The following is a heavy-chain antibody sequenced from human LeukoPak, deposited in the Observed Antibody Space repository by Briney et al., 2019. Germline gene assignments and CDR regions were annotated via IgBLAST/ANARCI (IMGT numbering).Heavy chain of an antibody. CDR1: GFTVSSTY. J-gene: IGHJ4*02. CDR3: ATISDLLFYFDS. Sequence: PGGSLRLSCAASGFTVSSTYMSWVRQAPGKGLEWVSLIYTGGNTYYADSVKGGFTLSRDNSKNTVYLQMNSLRVEDTAMYYCATISDLLFYFDSWGQGTLVTVSS. CDR2: IYTGGNT. V-gene: IGHV3-66*01.